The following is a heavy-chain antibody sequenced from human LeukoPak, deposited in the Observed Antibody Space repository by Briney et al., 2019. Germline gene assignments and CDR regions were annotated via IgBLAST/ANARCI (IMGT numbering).Heavy chain of an antibody. CDR3: ANRAWLDS. CDR1: GFTFSTFA. J-gene: IGHJ4*02. D-gene: IGHD5-12*01. Sequence: GGSLRLSCAASGFTFSTFAMNWVRQAPGKGLEWVSVITDSGGKTYYADSVKGRFIISRDNSQNTLYLQMNSLRVEDTAVYYCANRAWLDSWGQGTLVTASS. CDR2: ITDSGGKT. V-gene: IGHV3-23*01.